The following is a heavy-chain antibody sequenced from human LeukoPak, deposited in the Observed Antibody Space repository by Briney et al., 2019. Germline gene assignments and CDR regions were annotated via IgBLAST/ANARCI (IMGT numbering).Heavy chain of an antibody. D-gene: IGHD2-15*01. J-gene: IGHJ5*02. V-gene: IGHV3-48*03. CDR2: ISSSGSTI. CDR1: GCSFSSYE. Sequence: PGGSLRLSCAASGCSFSSYEMNWVRQAPGKGLEWVSYISSSGSTIYYDDSVKGRFTISRDNAKNSLYLQRNSLRAEDTAVYYCATLVVVAAYNWFDPWGQGTLVTVSS. CDR3: ATLVVVAAYNWFDP.